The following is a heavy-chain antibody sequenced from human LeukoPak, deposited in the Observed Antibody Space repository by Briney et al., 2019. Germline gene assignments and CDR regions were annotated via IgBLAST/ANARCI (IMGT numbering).Heavy chain of an antibody. CDR3: ARTRGTHISMAYLDS. V-gene: IGHV1-2*02. CDR2: INPNNGDT. D-gene: IGHD2/OR15-2a*01. CDR1: GYTFTGNF. Sequence: PWASVKVSCKTSGYTFTGNFMHWVRQAPGQGPEWMGWINPNNGDTNYAQKFQGRVTMTRVTSITTAYMELSSLRSDDTAVYYCARTRGTHISMAYLDSWGQGTLVTVSS. J-gene: IGHJ4*02.